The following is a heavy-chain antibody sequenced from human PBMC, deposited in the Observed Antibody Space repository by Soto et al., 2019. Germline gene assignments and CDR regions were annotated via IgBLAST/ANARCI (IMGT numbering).Heavy chain of an antibody. CDR1: GGSFSGYY. Sequence: SETLSLTCAVYGGSFSGYYWSWIRQPPGKGLEWIGEINHSGSTNYNPSLKSRVTISVDTSKNQFSLKLSSVTAADTAVYYCARGVTIFRGATADAFDIWGQGTMVTVSS. D-gene: IGHD3-10*01. CDR3: ARGVTIFRGATADAFDI. CDR2: INHSGST. V-gene: IGHV4-34*01. J-gene: IGHJ3*02.